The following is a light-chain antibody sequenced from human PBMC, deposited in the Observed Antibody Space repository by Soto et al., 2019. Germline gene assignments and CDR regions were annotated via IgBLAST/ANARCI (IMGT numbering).Light chain of an antibody. Sequence: EIVLTQSPATLSLSPGERATLSCRASQSISSNYLAWYQQKPGQAPRLLIYDASSRAPDIPDRFSGSGSGTDFTLTISGLEPEDLAVYYCKQYGYPPPWTFGQGTKVKI. V-gene: IGKV3-20*01. CDR3: KQYGYPPPWT. CDR1: QSISSNY. CDR2: DAS. J-gene: IGKJ1*01.